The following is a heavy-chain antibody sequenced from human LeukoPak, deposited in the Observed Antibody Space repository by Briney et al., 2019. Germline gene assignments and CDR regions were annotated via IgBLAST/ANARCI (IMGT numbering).Heavy chain of an antibody. J-gene: IGHJ4*02. CDR2: IIPSSGGT. CDR3: AREEVRSNGRFDK. CDR1: GYTFSDYS. D-gene: IGHD4-11*01. Sequence: ASVKVSCKASGYTFSDYSIHWVRQAPGQGLEWMGWIIPSSGGTHYAQKFQGRVSMTGDTSSSTAYMELSRLRSDDTAVYYCAREEVRSNGRFDKWGPGTLVGVSS. V-gene: IGHV1-2*02.